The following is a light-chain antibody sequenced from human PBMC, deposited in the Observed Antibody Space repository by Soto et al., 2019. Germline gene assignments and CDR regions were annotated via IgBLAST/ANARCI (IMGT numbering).Light chain of an antibody. CDR2: DLS. J-gene: IGLJ1*01. CDR3: CSNAGSYV. Sequence: QSALTQPRSVSGYIEQSVTITCTGNSRAVAGYNSVSWYQQHPGKAPKLMIYDLSKRPSRDPDRFSCSMSVNTASLPLSGLQAEEEADYYSCSNAGSYVCGTGSKGTV. CDR1: SRAVAGYNS. V-gene: IGLV2-11*01.